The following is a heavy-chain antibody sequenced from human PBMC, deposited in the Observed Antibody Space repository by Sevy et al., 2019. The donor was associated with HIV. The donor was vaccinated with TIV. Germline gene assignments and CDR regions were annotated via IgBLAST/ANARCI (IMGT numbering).Heavy chain of an antibody. D-gene: IGHD2-8*01. J-gene: IGHJ4*02. CDR1: GFNFRSYW. Sequence: GGSLRLSCEVSGFNFRSYWMSWVRQAPGKGLEWVANIKHDGSEQYYLDSVKGRFTVSRDNGKNSLYLQMTSLRVDDAAVYYCARERQVLDKSGAKFDYWGRGTLVTVSS. V-gene: IGHV3-7*01. CDR3: ARERQVLDKSGAKFDY. CDR2: IKHDGSEQ.